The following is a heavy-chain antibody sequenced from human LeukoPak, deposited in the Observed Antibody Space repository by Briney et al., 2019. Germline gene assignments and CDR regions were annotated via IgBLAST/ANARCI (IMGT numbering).Heavy chain of an antibody. Sequence: PGGSLRLSCAASGFTFSHYGMHWVRQAPGKGLEWVAIIWYDGSNKYYADSTKGRFTISRDNSKNTLYLQMNSVSVEDTAVYYCARGAYGGASTFDYWGQGTLVTVSS. CDR1: GFTFSHYG. D-gene: IGHD1-26*01. J-gene: IGHJ4*02. CDR3: ARGAYGGASTFDY. V-gene: IGHV3-33*01. CDR2: IWYDGSNK.